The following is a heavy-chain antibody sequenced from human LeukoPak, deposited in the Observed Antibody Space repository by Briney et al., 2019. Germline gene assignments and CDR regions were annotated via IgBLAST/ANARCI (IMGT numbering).Heavy chain of an antibody. Sequence: PGRSLRLSCAASGFTFDDYAMHWVRQAPGKGLEWVSGISWNSGSIGYADSVKGRFTISRDNAKNSLYLQMNSLRAEDTALYYCAKANWGSITMIVVVHWGQGTLVTVSS. V-gene: IGHV3-9*01. CDR1: GFTFDDYA. CDR3: AKANWGSITMIVVVH. CDR2: ISWNSGSI. J-gene: IGHJ4*02. D-gene: IGHD3-22*01.